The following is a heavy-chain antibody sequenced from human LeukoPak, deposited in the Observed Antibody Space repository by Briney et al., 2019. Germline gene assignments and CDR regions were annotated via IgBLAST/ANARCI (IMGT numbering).Heavy chain of an antibody. D-gene: IGHD3-10*01. CDR2: ISSSSSYI. CDR1: GFTFSSYS. CDR3: ARDNRYGSGSYSHFDY. V-gene: IGHV3-21*01. Sequence: PGGSLRLSCAASGFTFSSYSMNWVRQAPGKGLEWVSSISSSSSYIYYADSVKGRFTISRDNAENSLYLQMNSLRAEDTAVYYCARDNRYGSGSYSHFDYWGQGTLVTVSS. J-gene: IGHJ4*02.